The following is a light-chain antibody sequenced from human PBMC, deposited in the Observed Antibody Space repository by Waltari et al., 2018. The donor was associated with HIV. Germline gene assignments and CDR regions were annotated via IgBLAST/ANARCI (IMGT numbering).Light chain of an antibody. V-gene: IGLV2-14*03. CDR2: DVS. J-gene: IGLJ2*01. Sequence: QSALTQPASVSGSPGQSITISCTGTSSDVGAYNYVSWYQQHPGKAPKLMIYDVSNRPSGVSNRFSGSNSGNTASLTISGLQAEDEADYYCSSYTSSSTLVFGGGTKLTVL. CDR1: SSDVGAYNY. CDR3: SSYTSSSTLV.